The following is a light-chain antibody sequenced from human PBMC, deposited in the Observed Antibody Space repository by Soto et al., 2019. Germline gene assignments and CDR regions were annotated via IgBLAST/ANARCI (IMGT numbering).Light chain of an antibody. CDR2: ATS. Sequence: DIQMTQSPSSLSASVGDRVTITCRASESIIRYLNWYQQKPGKAPELLIYATSNLQSGVPSRFSGSRSGTDFTLTISSLHPEEFATYYCQQTYTAWTFGQGTKVEIK. CDR1: ESIIRY. CDR3: QQTYTAWT. V-gene: IGKV1-39*01. J-gene: IGKJ1*01.